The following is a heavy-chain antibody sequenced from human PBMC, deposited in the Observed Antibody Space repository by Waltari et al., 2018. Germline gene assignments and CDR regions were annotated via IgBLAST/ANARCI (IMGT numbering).Heavy chain of an antibody. CDR1: GGSFSGYY. CDR2: INQSVST. Sequence: QVQLQQWGAGLLKPSETLSLTCAVYGGSFSGYYWSWIRQPPGKGLEWIGEINQSVSTNDNPSLKSRVTISVDTSKNQFSLKLSAVTAADTAVYYCAREAYGDYVRGTDYGGQGTLVTVSS. CDR3: AREAYGDYVRGTDY. V-gene: IGHV4-34*01. D-gene: IGHD4-17*01. J-gene: IGHJ4*02.